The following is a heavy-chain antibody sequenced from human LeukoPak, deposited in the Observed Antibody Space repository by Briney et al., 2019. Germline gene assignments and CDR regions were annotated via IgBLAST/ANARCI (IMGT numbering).Heavy chain of an antibody. J-gene: IGHJ6*03. CDR1: GFKFDDYG. V-gene: IGHV3-66*01. Sequence: GGSLRLSCTASGFKFDDYGMTWVRQAPGKGLEWVSVIYSGGSTYYADSVKGRFTISRDNSKNTLYLQMSSLRAEDTAVYYCAKVAEVGATGYYYYMDVWGKGTTVTISS. CDR3: AKVAEVGATGYYYYMDV. CDR2: IYSGGST. D-gene: IGHD1-26*01.